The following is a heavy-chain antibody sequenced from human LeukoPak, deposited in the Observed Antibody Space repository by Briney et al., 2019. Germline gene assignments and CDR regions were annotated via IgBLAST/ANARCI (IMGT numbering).Heavy chain of an antibody. CDR3: ARVRDVTGLLY. CDR2: INPKSGDT. D-gene: IGHD1-14*01. J-gene: IGHJ4*02. CDR1: GYTLTDYF. V-gene: IGHV1-2*02. Sequence: ASVKVSCKASGYTLTDYFLHWVRQAPGRGLEWMAWINPKSGDTKYTQNLQGRVTVTRDTSISTLSMELSRLISDDTAVYYCARVRDVTGLLYWGQGTLVAVSS.